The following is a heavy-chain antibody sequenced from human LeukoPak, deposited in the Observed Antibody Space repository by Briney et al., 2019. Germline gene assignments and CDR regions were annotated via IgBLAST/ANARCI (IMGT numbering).Heavy chain of an antibody. CDR1: GGSISSSSYY. J-gene: IGHJ6*03. V-gene: IGHV4-39*01. CDR3: ARRRGPPQPWYMDV. CDR2: IYYSGST. Sequence: SETLSLTCTVSGGSISSSSYYWGWIRQPPGKGLERIGSIYYSGSTYYNPSLKSRVTISVDTSKNQFSLKLSSVTAADTAVYYCARRRGPPQPWYMDVWGKGTTVTVSS.